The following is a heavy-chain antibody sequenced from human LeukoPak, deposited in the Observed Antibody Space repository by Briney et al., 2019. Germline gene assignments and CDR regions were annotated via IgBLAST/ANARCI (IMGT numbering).Heavy chain of an antibody. V-gene: IGHV4-59*12. J-gene: IGHJ1*01. D-gene: IGHD1/OR15-1a*01. CDR3: AREWNSGLLH. CDR2: IYHSGST. CDR1: GGSISNYY. Sequence: SSETLSLTCTVSGGSISNYYWTWVRQPPGKGLEWIGEIYHSGSTNYNPSLKSRVTISVDKSKNQFSLKLSSVTAADTAVYYCAREWNSGLLHWGQGTLVTVSS.